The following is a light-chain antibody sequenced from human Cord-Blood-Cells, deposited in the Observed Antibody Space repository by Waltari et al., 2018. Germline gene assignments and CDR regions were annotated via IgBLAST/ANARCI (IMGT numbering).Light chain of an antibody. CDR3: QQSYSTRFT. V-gene: IGKV1-39*01. Sequence: TQSPSSLSVSVGDRVTITCRASQSISIYLNWYQQKPGKAPKLLIYAASSLQSGVPSRFSGSGSGTDFTLTISSLQPEDFATYYCQQSYSTRFTFGPGTKVDIK. CDR1: QSISIY. CDR2: AAS. J-gene: IGKJ3*01.